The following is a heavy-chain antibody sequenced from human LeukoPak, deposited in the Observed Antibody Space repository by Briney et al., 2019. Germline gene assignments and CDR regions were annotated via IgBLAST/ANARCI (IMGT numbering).Heavy chain of an antibody. J-gene: IGHJ4*02. CDR1: GFTFSSYA. D-gene: IGHD2-15*01. V-gene: IGHV3-23*01. CDR2: ISGSGGST. Sequence: GGSLRLSCAASGFTFSSYAMSWVRQAPGKGLEWVSAISGSGGSTYCADSVKGRFTISRDNSKNTLYLQMNSLRAEDTAVYYCAKDGSDCSGGSCYHYFDYWGQGTLVTVSS. CDR3: AKDGSDCSGGSCYHYFDY.